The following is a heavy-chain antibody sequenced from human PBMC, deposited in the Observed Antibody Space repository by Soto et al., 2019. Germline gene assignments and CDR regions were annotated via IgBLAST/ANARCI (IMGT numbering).Heavy chain of an antibody. CDR2: IYPGDSDT. CDR3: ARQGSNGDYVYFAMDV. V-gene: IGHV5-51*01. J-gene: IGHJ6*02. CDR1: EYRFNSYW. D-gene: IGHD3-16*01. Sequence: GESLKISCKGSEYRFNSYWIGWVRQMPGKGLEWIGMIYPGDSDTTYSPSFEGQVTMSVDKSISTAYLQWSSLKASDSATYYCARQGSNGDYVYFAMDVWGQGTTVTVSS.